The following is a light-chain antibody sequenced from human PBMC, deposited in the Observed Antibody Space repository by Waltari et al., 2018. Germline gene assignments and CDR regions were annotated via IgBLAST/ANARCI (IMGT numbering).Light chain of an antibody. Sequence: SALTQPRSGSGSPGQSVPISCTGTSSDVACYNYVSRYQQQPGKAPTLMLYDVSKRPSGVPYRVSGSKSGNTASLTISGLQAEDEADYSCCSYAGSYTYVFGTGTKFTVL. CDR2: DVS. J-gene: IGLJ1*01. V-gene: IGLV2-11*01. CDR3: CSYAGSYTYV. CDR1: SSDVACYNY.